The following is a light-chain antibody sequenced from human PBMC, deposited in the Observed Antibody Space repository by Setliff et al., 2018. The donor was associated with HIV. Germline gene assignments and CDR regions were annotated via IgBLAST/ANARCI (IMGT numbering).Light chain of an antibody. CDR3: QSFDSSLIHVV. Sequence: QSALAQPPSVSGAPGQRVTISCTGSSSNIGAGYDVHWYQQLPGTAPKLLIYGNSNRPSGVPDRFSGSKSGTSASLAITGLQAEDEADYYCQSFDSSLIHVVFGGGTK. V-gene: IGLV1-40*01. CDR1: SSNIGAGYD. J-gene: IGLJ2*01. CDR2: GNS.